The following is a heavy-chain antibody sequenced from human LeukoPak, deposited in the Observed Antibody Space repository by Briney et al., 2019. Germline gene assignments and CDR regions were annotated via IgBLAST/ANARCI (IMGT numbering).Heavy chain of an antibody. J-gene: IGHJ4*02. CDR2: ISYDGSNK. D-gene: IGHD5-12*01. CDR1: GFTFSSYG. CDR3: FYSGSSLDDY. Sequence: PGRSLRLSCAASGFTFSSYGMHWVRQAPGKGLEWVAVISYDGSNKYYADSVKGRFTISRDNSKNTLYLLINSLRAEDTAVYYCFYSGSSLDDYWGQGTLVTVSS. V-gene: IGHV3-30*03.